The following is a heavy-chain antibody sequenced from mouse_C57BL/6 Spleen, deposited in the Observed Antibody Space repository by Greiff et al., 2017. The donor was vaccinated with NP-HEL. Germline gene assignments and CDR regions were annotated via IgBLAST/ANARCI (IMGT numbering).Heavy chain of an antibody. J-gene: IGHJ1*03. CDR1: GYTFTSYW. D-gene: IGHD1-1*01. CDR2: IDPSDSYT. Sequence: QVQLQQPGAELVKPGASVKLSCKASGYTFTSYWMQWVKQRPGQGLEWIGEIDPSDSYTNYNQKFKGKATLTVDTSSSTAYMQLSSLTSADSAVYYCARLLRFYFDVWGTGTTVTVSS. V-gene: IGHV1-50*01. CDR3: ARLLRFYFDV.